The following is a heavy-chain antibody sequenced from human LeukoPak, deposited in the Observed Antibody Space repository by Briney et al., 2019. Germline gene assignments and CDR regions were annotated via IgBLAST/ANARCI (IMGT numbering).Heavy chain of an antibody. J-gene: IGHJ6*03. V-gene: IGHV3-7*01. CDR2: IKQDGSAK. CDR3: AREARSSSWYVYYYYYMDV. Sequence: GGSLRLSCAASGFTFSSYWMSWVRQAPGKGLEWVANIKQDGSAKYYVDSVKGRFTISRDNAKNSLFLQMNSLRAEDTAVYYCAREARSSSWYVYYYYYMDVWGKGTTVTISS. D-gene: IGHD6-13*01. CDR1: GFTFSSYW.